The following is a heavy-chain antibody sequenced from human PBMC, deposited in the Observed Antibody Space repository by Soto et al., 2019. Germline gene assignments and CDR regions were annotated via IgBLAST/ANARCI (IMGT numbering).Heavy chain of an antibody. V-gene: IGHV4-30-4*01. CDR1: GGSISSGDYY. D-gene: IGHD1-26*01. CDR2: IYYSGST. J-gene: IGHJ6*02. Sequence: SETLSLTCTFSGGSISSGDYYLSWIRQPPGKGLEWIGYIYYSGSTYYNPSLKSRVTISVDTSKNQFSLKLSSVTAADTAVYYCARDRGSGSYYYSGMDVWGQGTKVTVSS. CDR3: ARDRGSGSYYYSGMDV.